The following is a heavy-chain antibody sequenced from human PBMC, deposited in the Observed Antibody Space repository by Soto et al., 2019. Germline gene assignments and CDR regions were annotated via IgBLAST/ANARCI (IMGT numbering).Heavy chain of an antibody. V-gene: IGHV4-4*02. CDR3: ARRWGEGRVDY. CDR1: GGSISSSNW. CDR2: IYHSGNT. D-gene: IGHD3-10*01. Sequence: QVQLQESGPGLVKPSGTLSLTCAVSGGSISSSNWWSWVRQHPGKGLEWIGEIYHSGNTHHNPSLKSRVTMAVDKSRNKFSLKLSSVTAADTAVYYCARRWGEGRVDYWGQGTLVTVSS. J-gene: IGHJ4*02.